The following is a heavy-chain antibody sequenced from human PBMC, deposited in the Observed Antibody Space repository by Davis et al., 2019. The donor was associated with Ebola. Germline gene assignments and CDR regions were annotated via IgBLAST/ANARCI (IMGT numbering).Heavy chain of an antibody. V-gene: IGHV4-34*01. CDR3: ARVRVVVAAKYYYYYGMDV. Sequence: GSLRLSCAVYGGSFSSYYWSWIRQPPGKGLEWIGEINHSGSTNYNPSLKSRVTISVDTSKNQFSLKLTSVTAADTAVYYCARVRVVVAAKYYYYYGMDVWGQGTTVTVSS. CDR2: INHSGST. D-gene: IGHD2-15*01. CDR1: GGSFSSYY. J-gene: IGHJ6*02.